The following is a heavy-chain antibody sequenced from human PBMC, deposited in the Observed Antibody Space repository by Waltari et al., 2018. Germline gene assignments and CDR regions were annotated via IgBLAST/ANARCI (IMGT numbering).Heavy chain of an antibody. J-gene: IGHJ4*02. CDR3: ARDPIQGAPDPNYYFHY. CDR1: GFTFRRYA. Sequence: QVQLVESGGGVVQPGRSLRLPCAASGFTFRRYAMPWVRQAPGKGLEWVAVISYDGSNKYYADSVKGRFTIARDNSKNTLYLQVNSLRAEDTAVFYCARDPIQGAPDPNYYFHYWGQGTLVTVSS. V-gene: IGHV3-30*16. D-gene: IGHD5-18*01. CDR2: ISYDGSNK.